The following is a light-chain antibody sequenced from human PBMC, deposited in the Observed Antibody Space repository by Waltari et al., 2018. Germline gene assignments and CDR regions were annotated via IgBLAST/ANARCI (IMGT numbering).Light chain of an antibody. CDR1: QSMSRN. CDR2: DTS. J-gene: IGKJ4*01. V-gene: IGKV3-15*01. CDR3: QQYDNWPLT. Sequence: ETVMTQYPATPSVSPGERLTHFCRASQSMSRNLAWYQQKPGQAPRLLIYDTSTRATGISARFSGSGSGTEFTLSISSLQSEDFAIYYCQQYDNWPLTFGGGTKVEIK.